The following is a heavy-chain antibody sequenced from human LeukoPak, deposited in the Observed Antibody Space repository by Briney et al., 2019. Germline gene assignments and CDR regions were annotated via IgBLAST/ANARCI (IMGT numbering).Heavy chain of an antibody. V-gene: IGHV3-23*01. CDR3: AKVWRPSCYYDSSGYYYGSNSGDY. Sequence: PGGSLRLSCAASGFTFSSYTMSWVHQAPGKGLEWVSAISGSGGSTYYADSVKGRFTISRDNSKNTLYLQMNSLRAEDTAVYYCAKVWRPSCYYDSSGYYYGSNSGDYWGQGTLVTVSS. CDR1: GFTFSSYT. J-gene: IGHJ4*02. CDR2: ISGSGGST. D-gene: IGHD3-22*01.